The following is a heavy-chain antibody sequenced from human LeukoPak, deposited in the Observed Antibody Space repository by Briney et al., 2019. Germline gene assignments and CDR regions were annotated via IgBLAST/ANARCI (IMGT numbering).Heavy chain of an antibody. Sequence: GGSLRLSCAASGFTFSSYGMHWVRQAPGKGLEWVAVIWYDGSNKYYADSVKGRFTISRDNSKNTLYLHMNSLRAEDTAVYYCARGTYYYDSSGYPYGYWGQGTLVTVSS. CDR2: IWYDGSNK. CDR1: GFTFSSYG. D-gene: IGHD3-22*01. J-gene: IGHJ4*02. V-gene: IGHV3-33*01. CDR3: ARGTYYYDSSGYPYGY.